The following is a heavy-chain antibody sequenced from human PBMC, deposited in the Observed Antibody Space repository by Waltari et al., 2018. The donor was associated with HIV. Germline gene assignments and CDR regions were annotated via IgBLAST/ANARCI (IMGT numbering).Heavy chain of an antibody. CDR1: GYTLTSYD. Sequence: QVQLVKSGAGAKKPGASVKVSWTASGYTLTSYDNIWVRQSTGQGLEWMGWMNPNSGNTGYAQKFQGRVTMTRNTSISTAYMELSSLRSEDTAVYYCARLGYCSSTSCYYYYYGMDVWGQGTTVTVSS. V-gene: IGHV1-8*01. D-gene: IGHD2-2*01. J-gene: IGHJ6*02. CDR3: ARLGYCSSTSCYYYYYGMDV. CDR2: MNPNSGNT.